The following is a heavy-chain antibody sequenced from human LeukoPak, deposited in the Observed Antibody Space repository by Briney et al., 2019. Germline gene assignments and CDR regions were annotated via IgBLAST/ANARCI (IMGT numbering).Heavy chain of an antibody. Sequence: PGASLRLSCAASGFTFSSYAMSWVRQAPGKGLEWVSAISGSGGNTYYADSVKGRFTISRDNSKNTLYLQMNSLRAEDTAVYYCAKLPGYYGSGSFYFDYWGQGTLVTVSS. D-gene: IGHD3-10*01. CDR2: ISGSGGNT. CDR3: AKLPGYYGSGSFYFDY. J-gene: IGHJ4*02. CDR1: GFTFSSYA. V-gene: IGHV3-23*01.